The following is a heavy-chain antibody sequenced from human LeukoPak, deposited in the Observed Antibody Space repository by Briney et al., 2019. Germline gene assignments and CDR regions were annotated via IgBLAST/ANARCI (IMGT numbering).Heavy chain of an antibody. D-gene: IGHD6-19*01. CDR1: GFTFSTYA. CDR2: ITNNGSTI. V-gene: IGHV3-48*03. J-gene: IGHJ6*02. Sequence: GSLRLSCAASGFTFSTYAMNWVRQAPGKGLEWVSYITNNGSTIYYADSVKGRFTISRDKAENSLYLQMNSLRAEDTAIYYCARDQWLAYSYHGMDVWGQGTTVTVSS. CDR3: ARDQWLAYSYHGMDV.